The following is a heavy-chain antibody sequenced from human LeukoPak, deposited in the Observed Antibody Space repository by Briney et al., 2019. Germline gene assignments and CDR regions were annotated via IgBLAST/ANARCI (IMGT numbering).Heavy chain of an antibody. D-gene: IGHD2-15*01. Sequence: GGSLRLSCAASGFTFSSYAMSWVRQAPGKGLEWVSAISGSGGSTYYADSVKGRFTISRDNSKNTLYLQMNSLRAEDTAVYYCAKDLGIVVVVAATLDAFDIWGQGTMATVSS. CDR2: ISGSGGST. CDR1: GFTFSSYA. J-gene: IGHJ3*02. CDR3: AKDLGIVVVVAATLDAFDI. V-gene: IGHV3-23*01.